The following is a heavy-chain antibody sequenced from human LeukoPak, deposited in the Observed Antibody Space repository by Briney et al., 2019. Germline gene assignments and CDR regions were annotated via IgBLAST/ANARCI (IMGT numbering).Heavy chain of an antibody. CDR2: INHSGSS. Sequence: SETLSLTCAVSGGSISGYYWSWIRQPPGREVEWIGEINHSGSSNYNPSLQSRVTISVDTSKNQFSLKLSSVTAADTAVYYCARGHTGIAAAAAPYGMDVWGKGTTVTVSS. D-gene: IGHD6-13*01. CDR1: GGSISGYY. J-gene: IGHJ6*04. CDR3: ARGHTGIAAAAAPYGMDV. V-gene: IGHV4-34*01.